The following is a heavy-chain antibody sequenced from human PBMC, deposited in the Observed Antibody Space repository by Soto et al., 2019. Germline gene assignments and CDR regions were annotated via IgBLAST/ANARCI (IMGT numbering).Heavy chain of an antibody. CDR2: VSHDGKSG. CDR3: ARLDKFNGGWS. CDR1: GFTFSSYA. V-gene: IGHV3-30*14. J-gene: IGHJ4*02. Sequence: QVQLVESGGGVVQPGRSLRLSCAASGFTFSSYAMHCVRRAPGKGVEWVAAVSHDGKSGFYADSVSGRFTVSRDNSNNLVYLQMARLRPEDTALFYCARLDKFNGGWSWGQGTAVTVSS. D-gene: IGHD6-19*01.